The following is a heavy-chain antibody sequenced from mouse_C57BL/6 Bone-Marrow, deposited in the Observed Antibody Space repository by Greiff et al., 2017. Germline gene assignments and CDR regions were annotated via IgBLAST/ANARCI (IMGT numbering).Heavy chain of an antibody. Sequence: QVQLQQPGAELVMPGASVKLSCKASGYTFTSYWMHWVKQRPGQGLEWIGEIDPSDSYTNYNQKFKGKSTLTVDKSSSTAYMQLSSLTSEDSAVYDCSRDGDGYYGDAMDYWGQGTSVTVSS. CDR3: SRDGDGYYGDAMDY. J-gene: IGHJ4*01. CDR1: GYTFTSYW. CDR2: IDPSDSYT. D-gene: IGHD2-3*01. V-gene: IGHV1-69*01.